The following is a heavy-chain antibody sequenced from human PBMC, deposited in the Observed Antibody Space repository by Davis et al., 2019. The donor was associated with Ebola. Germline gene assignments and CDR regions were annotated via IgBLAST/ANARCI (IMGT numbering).Heavy chain of an antibody. D-gene: IGHD3-3*01. V-gene: IGHV3-48*03. J-gene: IGHJ6*02. CDR1: GFTFSSYE. Sequence: GGSLRLSCAASGFTFSSYEMNWVRQAPGKGLEWVSYISSSGSTIYYADSVKGRFTISRDNAKKSLYLQMNSLRAEDTAVYYCARDLITISRRYYGMDVWGQGTTVTVSS. CDR2: ISSSGSTI. CDR3: ARDLITISRRYYGMDV.